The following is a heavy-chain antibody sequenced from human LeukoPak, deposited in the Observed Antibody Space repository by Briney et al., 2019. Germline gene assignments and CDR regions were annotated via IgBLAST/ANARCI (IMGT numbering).Heavy chain of an antibody. D-gene: IGHD2-2*01. J-gene: IGHJ5*02. CDR3: ARRLDCSSTICHRWFDP. Sequence: SETLSLTCTVSGDSISSRNYYWGWIRQPPGKGLEWIGNINYGGSIYYNPSLNSRVTISLDTSKNQFSLKLTSVIAADTAVYYCARRLDCSSTICHRWFDPWGQGTLVTVSS. V-gene: IGHV4-39*01. CDR1: GDSISSRNYY. CDR2: INYGGSI.